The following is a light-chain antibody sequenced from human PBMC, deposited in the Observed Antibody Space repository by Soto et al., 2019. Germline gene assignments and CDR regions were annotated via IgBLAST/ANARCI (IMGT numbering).Light chain of an antibody. CDR2: AAS. Sequence: MPLTQSPSSLSASEGDRVTITCRASQDIRTYLAWYQQKPGKAPKLLIYAASILQSGVPSRFSGSGSGTDFALTISSLQPEDFATYYCQQSYSGLYTFGQGTQLEIK. CDR3: QQSYSGLYT. J-gene: IGKJ2*01. CDR1: QDIRTY. V-gene: IGKV1-9*01.